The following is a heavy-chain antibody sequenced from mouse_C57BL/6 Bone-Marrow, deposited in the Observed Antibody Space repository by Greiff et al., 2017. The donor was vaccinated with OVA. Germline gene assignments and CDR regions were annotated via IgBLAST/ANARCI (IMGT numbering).Heavy chain of an antibody. V-gene: IGHV3-6*01. J-gene: IGHJ2*01. CDR1: GYSITSGYY. CDR3: AQHWDYFDY. D-gene: IGHD4-1*01. CDR2: ISYDGSN. Sequence: VQLKESGPGLVKPSQSLSLTCSVTGYSITSGYYWNWIRQFPGNKLEWMGYISYDGSNNYNPSLKNRISITRDTSKNQFFLKLNSVTTEDTATYYCAQHWDYFDYWGQGTTLTVSS.